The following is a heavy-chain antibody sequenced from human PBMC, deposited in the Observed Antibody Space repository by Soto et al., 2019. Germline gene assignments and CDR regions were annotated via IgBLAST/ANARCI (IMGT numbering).Heavy chain of an antibody. CDR2: IGGAGDST. CDR1: GFSFNSYA. V-gene: IGHV3-23*01. Sequence: EVQLLESGGGLVQPGGSLRLSCAASGFSFNSYAMSWVRQAPGKGLEWVSHIGGAGDSTYYADSVKGRFTISRDNSKKTVYLQMESLRAEYTAVYYCTGATYLDYWGQGTLVTVSS. CDR3: TGATYLDY. J-gene: IGHJ4*02.